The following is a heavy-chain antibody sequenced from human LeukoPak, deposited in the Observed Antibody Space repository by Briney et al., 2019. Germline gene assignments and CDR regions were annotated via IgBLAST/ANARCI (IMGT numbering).Heavy chain of an antibody. CDR3: TRMTTVDY. V-gene: IGHV3-73*01. J-gene: IGHJ4*02. CDR1: GFTFSGSA. Sequence: GGSLKLSCAASGFTFSGSAMHWVRQASGKGLEWVGRIRSKANSYATAYAASVKGRFTISRDDSKNTAYLQMNSLKTEDTAVYYCTRMTTVDYWGQGTLVTVSS. CDR2: IRSKANSYAT. D-gene: IGHD4-17*01.